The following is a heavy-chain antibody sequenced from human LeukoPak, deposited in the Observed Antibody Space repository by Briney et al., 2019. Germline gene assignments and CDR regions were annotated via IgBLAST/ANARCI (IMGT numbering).Heavy chain of an antibody. CDR1: GGSISSGGYY. J-gene: IGHJ6*03. CDR2: IYHSGST. V-gene: IGHV4-30-2*01. Sequence: TLSLTCTVSGGSISSGGYYWSWIRQPPGKGLEWIGYIYHSGSTYYNPSLKSRVTISVDRSKNQFSLKLSSVTAADTAVYYCARDGSDCSSTSCSTHYYYYYMDVWGKGTTVTVSS. D-gene: IGHD2-2*01. CDR3: ARDGSDCSSTSCSTHYYYYYMDV.